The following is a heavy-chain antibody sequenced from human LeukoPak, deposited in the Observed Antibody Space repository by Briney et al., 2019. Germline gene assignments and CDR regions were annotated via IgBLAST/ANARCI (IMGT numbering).Heavy chain of an antibody. V-gene: IGHV1-24*01. CDR2: FDPEDGET. D-gene: IGHD2-2*01. Sequence: ASVKVSCKVSGYTLTELFMHWVRQAPGKGLEWMGGFDPEDGETIYAQKFQGRVTMTEDTSTDTAYMELSSLRSEDTAVYYCATRGGVVPAAMYYYYGMDVWGQGTTVTVSS. CDR1: GYTLTELF. J-gene: IGHJ6*02. CDR3: ATRGGVVPAAMYYYYGMDV.